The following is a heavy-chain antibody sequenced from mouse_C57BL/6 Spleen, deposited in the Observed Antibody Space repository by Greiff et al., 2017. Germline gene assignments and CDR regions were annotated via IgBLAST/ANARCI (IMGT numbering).Heavy chain of an antibody. CDR1: GYAFSSYW. CDR3: ARVTTVVEAMDY. Sequence: QVQLQQSGAELVKPGASVKISCKASGYAFSSYWMNWVKQRPGKGLEWIGQIYPGDGDTNYNGKFKGKATLTADKSSSTAYMQLSSLTSEDSAVYFCARVTTVVEAMDYWGQGTSVTVSS. CDR2: IYPGDGDT. V-gene: IGHV1-80*01. D-gene: IGHD1-1*01. J-gene: IGHJ4*01.